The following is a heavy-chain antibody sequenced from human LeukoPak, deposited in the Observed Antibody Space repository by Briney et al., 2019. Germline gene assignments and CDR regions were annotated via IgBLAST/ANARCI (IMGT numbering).Heavy chain of an antibody. CDR2: ISAYNGST. CDR1: GYTFTSYG. CDR3: ARDYSGSGWIKAFDY. D-gene: IGHD6-19*01. J-gene: IGHJ4*02. Sequence: ASVKVSCKASGYTFTSYGISWVRQAPGQGLEWMGWISAYNGSTNYAQKLQGRVTMTTDTSTSTAYMELRSLRSDDTAVYYCARDYSGSGWIKAFDYWGQGTLVTVSS. V-gene: IGHV1-18*01.